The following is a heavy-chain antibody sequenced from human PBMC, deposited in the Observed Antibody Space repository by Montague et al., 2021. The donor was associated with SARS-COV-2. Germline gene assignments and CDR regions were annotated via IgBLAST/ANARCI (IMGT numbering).Heavy chain of an antibody. J-gene: IGHJ2*01. D-gene: IGHD3-9*01. V-gene: IGHV2-5*02. CDR1: GFSLSTSVVG. CDR3: AHKTGLRYFDWLFQTNPTGGYFDL. CDR2: IYWDDDK. Sequence: PALVKPTQTLTLTCTFSGFSLSTSVVGVGWIRQPPGKALEWLALIYWDDDKRYSPSLKSRLTITKDTSKNQVVLTMTNMDPVDTATYYCAHKTGLRYFDWLFQTNPTGGYFDLWGRGTLVTVSS.